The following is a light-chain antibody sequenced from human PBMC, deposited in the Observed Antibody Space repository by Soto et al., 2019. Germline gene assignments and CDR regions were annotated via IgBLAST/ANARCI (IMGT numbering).Light chain of an antibody. Sequence: EIVLPQSPGTLSLSPGERATLSCRASQSVSSSYLAWYQQKPGQAPRLLIYGASSRATGIPDRFSGSGSGTDFTLTISRLEPEDFAVYYCQQYGSSPRRTFGQGTKVDIK. CDR1: QSVSSSY. CDR2: GAS. V-gene: IGKV3-20*01. J-gene: IGKJ1*01. CDR3: QQYGSSPRRT.